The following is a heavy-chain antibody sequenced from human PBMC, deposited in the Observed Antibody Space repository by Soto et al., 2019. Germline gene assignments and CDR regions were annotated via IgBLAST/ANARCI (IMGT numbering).Heavy chain of an antibody. CDR3: ALQQWSYYFDY. D-gene: IGHD5-18*01. CDR1: GFTFSRYN. CDR2: ISSDDNTI. Sequence: GGSLRLSCAASGFTFSRYNMNWVRQAPGKGPEWVSFISSDDNTIYYADSVRGRFTVSRDNAKNSLYLQMNNLRDEDTALYYCALQQWSYYFDYWGQGTLVTVSS. J-gene: IGHJ4*02. V-gene: IGHV3-48*02.